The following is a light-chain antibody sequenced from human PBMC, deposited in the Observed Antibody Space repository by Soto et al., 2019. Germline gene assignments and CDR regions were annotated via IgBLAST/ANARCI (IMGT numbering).Light chain of an antibody. CDR2: LGS. Sequence: DIVMTQSPLSLPVTPGEPASISCRSSQSLLHSNGYNYLDWYLQKPGQSPQLLIYLGSNRASGVSDRFSGSGSGTDFTLKISRVEAEDVGVYCCMQALQTPPKLTFGGGTKVEIK. V-gene: IGKV2-28*01. CDR3: MQALQTPPKLT. CDR1: QSLLHSNGYNY. J-gene: IGKJ4*01.